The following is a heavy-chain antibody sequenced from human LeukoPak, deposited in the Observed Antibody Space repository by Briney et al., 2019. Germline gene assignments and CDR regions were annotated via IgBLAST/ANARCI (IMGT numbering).Heavy chain of an antibody. CDR3: ARGLVVVAATYACDI. Sequence: GGSLRLSCAASGFTFDDYCMSWVRQAPGKGLEWVSGINWNGGSTGYADSVKGRFTISRDNAKNSLYLQMNSLRAEDTALYYCARGLVVVAATYACDIWGQGTMVTVSS. J-gene: IGHJ3*02. CDR1: GFTFDDYC. V-gene: IGHV3-20*04. CDR2: INWNGGST. D-gene: IGHD2-15*01.